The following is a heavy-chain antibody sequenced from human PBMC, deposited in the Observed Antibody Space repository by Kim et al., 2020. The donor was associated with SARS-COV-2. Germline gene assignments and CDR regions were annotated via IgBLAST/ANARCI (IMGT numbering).Heavy chain of an antibody. Sequence: ASVKVSCKASGYTFTSYDINWVRQATGQGLEWMGWMNPNSGNTGYAQKFQGRVTMTRNTSISTAYMELSSLRSEDTAVYYCARGRGDITMVRGARYYYYYGMDVWGQGTTVTVSS. V-gene: IGHV1-8*01. CDR3: ARGRGDITMVRGARYYYYYGMDV. J-gene: IGHJ6*02. CDR1: GYTFTSYD. D-gene: IGHD3-10*01. CDR2: MNPNSGNT.